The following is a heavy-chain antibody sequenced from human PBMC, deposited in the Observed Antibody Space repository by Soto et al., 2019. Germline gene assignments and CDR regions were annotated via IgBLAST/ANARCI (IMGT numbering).Heavy chain of an antibody. J-gene: IGHJ5*02. D-gene: IGHD3-3*01. Sequence: SVKVSCKASGGTFSSYAISWVRQAPGQGLEWMGGIIPIFGTANYAQKFQGRVTITADESTSTAYMELSSLRSEDTAVYYCARQSTFWSGYYTRGTGFDPWGQGTLVTVSS. CDR2: IIPIFGTA. CDR3: ARQSTFWSGYYTRGTGFDP. V-gene: IGHV1-69*13. CDR1: GGTFSSYA.